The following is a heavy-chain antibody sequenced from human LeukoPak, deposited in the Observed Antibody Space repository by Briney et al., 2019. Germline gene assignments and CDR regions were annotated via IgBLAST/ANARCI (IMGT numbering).Heavy chain of an antibody. CDR3: ARGPFRWSRVYYGYYMDV. CDR2: ISSSGST. D-gene: IGHD3-10*01. J-gene: IGHJ6*03. CDR1: GDSISSGDYY. V-gene: IGHV4-61*02. Sequence: SETLSLTCTVSGDSISSGDYYWSWIRQPAGKGLEWIGRISSSGSTNYNPSLKSRVTISVDASKNQFSLKLSSVTAADTAVYYCARGPFRWSRVYYGYYMDVWGKGTTVTVSS.